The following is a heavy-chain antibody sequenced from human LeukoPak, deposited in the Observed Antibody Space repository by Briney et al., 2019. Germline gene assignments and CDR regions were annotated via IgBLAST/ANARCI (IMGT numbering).Heavy chain of an antibody. J-gene: IGHJ4*02. CDR3: AKARGGVVTAIDY. CDR2: ISGSGGRT. D-gene: IGHD2-21*02. V-gene: IGHV3-23*01. Sequence: GGSLRLSCAASGFTFSSYAMSWVRQAPGKGLEWVSAISGSGGRTYYADSVKGRFTISRDNSKNTLYLQMNSLRAEDTAVCYCAKARGGVVTAIDYWGQRTLVTVSS. CDR1: GFTFSSYA.